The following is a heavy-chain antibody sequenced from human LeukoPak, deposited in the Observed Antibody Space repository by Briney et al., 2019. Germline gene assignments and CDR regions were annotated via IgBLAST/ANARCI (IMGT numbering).Heavy chain of an antibody. CDR3: GRARQMGAGGGGGGFDP. CDR1: GYTFTGYY. J-gene: IGHJ5*02. CDR2: INPNSGGT. D-gene: IGHD3-16*01. V-gene: IGHV1-2*04. Sequence: ASVKVSCKASGYTFTGYYMHWVRQAPGQGLEWMGWINPNSGGTNYAQKFQGWVTMTRDTSISTAYMELSRLRSDDTAVYYCGRARQMGAGGGGGGFDPWGQGTLVTVSS.